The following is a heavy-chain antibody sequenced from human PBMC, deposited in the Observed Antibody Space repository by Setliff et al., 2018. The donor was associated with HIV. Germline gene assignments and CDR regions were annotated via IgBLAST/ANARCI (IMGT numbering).Heavy chain of an antibody. J-gene: IGHJ4*02. CDR1: GDSISSGSYY. Sequence: TLSLTCTVSGDSISSGSYYWSWIRQPAGKGLEWIGRVYSSGSTNYNPPLKSRLTISVDTSKRQFSLNLSSVTAADTAVYFCARGIGLRPFDAWGQGTRVTVSS. CDR3: ARGIGLRPFDA. CDR2: VYSSGST. D-gene: IGHD4-17*01. V-gene: IGHV4-61*02.